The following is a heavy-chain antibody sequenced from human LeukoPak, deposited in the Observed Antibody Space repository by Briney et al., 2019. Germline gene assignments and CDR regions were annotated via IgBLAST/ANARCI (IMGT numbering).Heavy chain of an antibody. CDR1: GGSISSSSYY. CDR2: IYYSGST. Sequence: SETLSLTCTVSGGSISSSSYYWGWIRQPPGKGLEWIGSIYYSGSTNYNPSLKSRVTISVDTSKNRFSLKLSSVTAADTAVYYCARGPYSSGWYISLSWFDPWGQGTLVTVSS. J-gene: IGHJ5*02. CDR3: ARGPYSSGWYISLSWFDP. V-gene: IGHV4-39*07. D-gene: IGHD6-19*01.